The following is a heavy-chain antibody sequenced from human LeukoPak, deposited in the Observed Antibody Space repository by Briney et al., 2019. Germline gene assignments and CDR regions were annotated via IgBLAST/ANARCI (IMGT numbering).Heavy chain of an antibody. D-gene: IGHD6-13*01. Sequence: AGYLRLSCVASGFIFSNYEMNWVRQTPGKGLEWVSYISDHGKSRNYVDSVKGRFTISRDNAKNSLYLQMNSLRVEDTAIYFCARARIAAPLLDYWGQGTLVTVSS. J-gene: IGHJ4*02. V-gene: IGHV3-48*03. CDR2: ISDHGKSR. CDR3: ARARIAAPLLDY. CDR1: GFIFSNYE.